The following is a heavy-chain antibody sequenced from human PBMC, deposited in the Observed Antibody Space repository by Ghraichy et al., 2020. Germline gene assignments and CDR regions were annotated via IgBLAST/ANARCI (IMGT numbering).Heavy chain of an antibody. D-gene: IGHD3-3*01. CDR1: GGSISSGGYY. V-gene: IGHV4-31*03. J-gene: IGHJ5*02. Sequence: SETLSLTCTVSGGSISSGGYYWSWIRQHPGKGLEWIGYIYYSGSTYYNPSLKSRVTISVDTSKNQFSLKLSSVTAADTAVYYCARDTTILGVAMNPAGFDPRVQGAMVTVSS. CDR3: ARDTTILGVAMNPAGFDP. CDR2: IYYSGST.